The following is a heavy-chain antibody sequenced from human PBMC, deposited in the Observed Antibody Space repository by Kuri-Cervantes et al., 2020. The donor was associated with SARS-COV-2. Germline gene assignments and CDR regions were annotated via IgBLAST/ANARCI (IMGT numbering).Heavy chain of an antibody. Sequence: SVKVSCKASGYTFTSYDINWVRQAPGQGLEWMGGIIPILGIANYAQKFQGRVTITADKSTSTAYMELSSLRSEDTAVYYCARDFDSSGYYPIGEYFQHWGQGTLVTVSS. D-gene: IGHD3-22*01. CDR3: ARDFDSSGYYPIGEYFQH. CDR2: IIPILGIA. V-gene: IGHV1-69*10. CDR1: GYTFTSYD. J-gene: IGHJ1*01.